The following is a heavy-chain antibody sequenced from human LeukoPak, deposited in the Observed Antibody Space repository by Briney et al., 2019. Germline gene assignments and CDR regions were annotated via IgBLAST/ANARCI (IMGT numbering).Heavy chain of an antibody. Sequence: KPSETLSLTCAVYGGSFSGYYWSWVRQPPGKGLEWIGEINHSGSTNYNPSLKSRVTISVDTSKNQFSLQLTPVTAADTAIYYCAKGLHSSSWNDALDIWGQGTLVTVSS. J-gene: IGHJ3*02. V-gene: IGHV4-34*01. CDR2: INHSGST. D-gene: IGHD6-13*01. CDR1: GGSFSGYY. CDR3: AKGLHSSSWNDALDI.